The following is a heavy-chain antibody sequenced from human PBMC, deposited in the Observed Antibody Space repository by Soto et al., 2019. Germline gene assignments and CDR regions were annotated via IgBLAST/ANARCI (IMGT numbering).Heavy chain of an antibody. D-gene: IGHD3-22*01. Sequence: GTPCLTCAVSGGSFSGYYWSWIRQPPGKGLEWIGEINHSGSTNYNLSLKSRVTISVDTSKNQFSLKLSSVTAADTAVYYCARGDTMIVVDYWGQGTLVTVS. CDR1: GGSFSGYY. CDR2: INHSGST. J-gene: IGHJ4*02. CDR3: ARGDTMIVVDY. V-gene: IGHV4-34*01.